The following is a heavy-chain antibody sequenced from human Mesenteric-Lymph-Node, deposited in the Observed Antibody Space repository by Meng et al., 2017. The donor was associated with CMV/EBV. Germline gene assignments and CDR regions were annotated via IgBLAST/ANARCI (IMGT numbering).Heavy chain of an antibody. V-gene: IGHV3-15*01. Sequence: FTVSNAWMSWGRQARGKGLEWVCRIKSKTDGGATDYAAPVEDRFTISRDDSKNTLYLQMNSLKTEDTAVYYCTTGRKLLWFGELLTDWGQGTLVTVSS. J-gene: IGHJ4*02. D-gene: IGHD3-10*01. CDR2: IKSKTDGGAT. CDR1: FTVSNAW. CDR3: TTGRKLLWFGELLTD.